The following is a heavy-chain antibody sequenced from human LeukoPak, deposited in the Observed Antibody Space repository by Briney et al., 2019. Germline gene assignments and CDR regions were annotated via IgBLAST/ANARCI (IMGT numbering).Heavy chain of an antibody. D-gene: IGHD2-2*01. V-gene: IGHV3-48*01. CDR1: GFTFSSYS. Sequence: GGSLRLSCAASGFTFSSYSMNWVRQAPGKGLEGVSYISSSGSTIYYADSVKGRFTISRDNAKNSLYLQMNSLRAEDTAVYYCASAGFCSSTSCYPYVDAFDIWGQGTMVTVSS. J-gene: IGHJ3*02. CDR2: ISSSGSTI. CDR3: ASAGFCSSTSCYPYVDAFDI.